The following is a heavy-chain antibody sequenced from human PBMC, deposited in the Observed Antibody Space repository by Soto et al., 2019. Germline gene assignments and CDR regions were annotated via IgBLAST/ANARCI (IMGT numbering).Heavy chain of an antibody. CDR2: LNGDGTTT. D-gene: IGHD1-20*01. CDR1: GFTFSSYW. Sequence: EVQVVESGGGLVQPRGSLRLSCEASGFTFSSYWMHWVRQVPGKGLAWVSRLNGDGTTTNYADSVKGRFTISRDNAKNTVYLQMSSLRAEDTAVYYCARGIRYQYGMDVWGQGTTVTVSS. V-gene: IGHV3-74*01. J-gene: IGHJ6*02. CDR3: ARGIRYQYGMDV.